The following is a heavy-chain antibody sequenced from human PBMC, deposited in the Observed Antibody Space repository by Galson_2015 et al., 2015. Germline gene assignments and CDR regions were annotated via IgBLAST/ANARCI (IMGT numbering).Heavy chain of an antibody. Sequence: SLRLSCAASGFTFSTYAIHWVRQAPGKGLEWVAITWYDGSKKYYADSVKGRFTVSRDNSKNTLYLQMSSLRAEDTAVYYCARDVTFGGVIGYYLDSWGQGTLVTVSS. CDR3: ARDVTFGGVIGYYLDS. J-gene: IGHJ4*02. CDR1: GFTFSTYA. V-gene: IGHV3-33*01. CDR2: TWYDGSKK. D-gene: IGHD3-16*02.